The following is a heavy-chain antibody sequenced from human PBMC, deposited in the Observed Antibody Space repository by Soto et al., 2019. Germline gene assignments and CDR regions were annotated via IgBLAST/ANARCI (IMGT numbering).Heavy chain of an antibody. J-gene: IGHJ6*02. CDR3: SADRPDIGVGWWV. Sequence: ASVKVSCKASGSGFISSGIQWVRQAHGQRLEWIGWIVVASGQTNYAQNFRGRVAITRDTSTATAYIELTGLTSEDTAVYFCSADRPDIGVGWWVWGQGTTVTVS. D-gene: IGHD2-15*01. CDR2: IVVASGQT. V-gene: IGHV1-58*02. CDR1: GSGFISSG.